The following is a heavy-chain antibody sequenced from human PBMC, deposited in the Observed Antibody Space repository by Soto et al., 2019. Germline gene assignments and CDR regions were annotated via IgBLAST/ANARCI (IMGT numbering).Heavy chain of an antibody. J-gene: IGHJ4*02. V-gene: IGHV1-8*01. Sequence: QVQLVQSGAEVKKPGASVKVSCKASGYTFTSYDINWVRQATGQGLEWMGWMNPNSGNTGYAQKFQGRVTMTRNTSISTAYMELSSLRSEDTAVYYCARTKSMGSYYDFWSGAQKRYFDYWGQGTLVTVSS. CDR2: MNPNSGNT. CDR3: ARTKSMGSYYDFWSGAQKRYFDY. CDR1: GYTFTSYD. D-gene: IGHD3-3*01.